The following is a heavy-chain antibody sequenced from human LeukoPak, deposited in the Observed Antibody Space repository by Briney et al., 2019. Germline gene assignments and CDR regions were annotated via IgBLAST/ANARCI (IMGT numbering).Heavy chain of an antibody. D-gene: IGHD6-13*01. Sequence: SGGSLRLSCAASGFTFSSYSMNWVRQAPGKGLEWVAVISYDGSNKYYADSVKGRFTISRDNSKNTLYLQMNSLRAEDTAVYYCAREGAIAAAHHDAFDIWGQGTMVTVSS. CDR2: ISYDGSNK. CDR1: GFTFSSYS. CDR3: AREGAIAAAHHDAFDI. V-gene: IGHV3-30*03. J-gene: IGHJ3*02.